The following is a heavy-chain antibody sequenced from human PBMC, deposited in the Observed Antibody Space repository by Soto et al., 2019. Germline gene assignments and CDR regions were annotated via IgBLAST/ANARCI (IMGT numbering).Heavy chain of an antibody. CDR2: ISAYNGNT. CDR1: GYTFTSYG. Sequence: ASVKVSCKASGYTFTSYGISWVRQAPGQGLEWMGWISAYNGNTNYAQKLQGRVTMTTDTSTSTAYMELRSLRSDDTAVYYCARVGSCSGGSCSNRDYGMDVWGQGTTVTVSS. D-gene: IGHD2-15*01. J-gene: IGHJ6*02. CDR3: ARVGSCSGGSCSNRDYGMDV. V-gene: IGHV1-18*01.